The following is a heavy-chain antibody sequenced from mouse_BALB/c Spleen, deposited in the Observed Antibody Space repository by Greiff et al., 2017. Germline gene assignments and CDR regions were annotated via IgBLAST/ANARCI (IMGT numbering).Heavy chain of an antibody. CDR3: ARRNGNLYYFDY. CDR2: ISSGGSYT. V-gene: IGHV5-9-3*01. J-gene: IGHJ2*01. Sequence: EVQLVESGGGLVKPGGSLKLSCAASGFTFSSYAMSWVRQTPEKRLEWVATISSGGSYTYYPDSVKGRFTISRDNAKNTLYLQMSSLRSEDTAMYYCARRNGNLYYFDYWGQGTTLTVSS. D-gene: IGHD2-1*01. CDR1: GFTFSSYA.